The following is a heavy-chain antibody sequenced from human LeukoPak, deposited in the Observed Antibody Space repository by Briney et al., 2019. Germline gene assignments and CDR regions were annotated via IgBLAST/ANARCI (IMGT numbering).Heavy chain of an antibody. D-gene: IGHD3-22*01. V-gene: IGHV1-2*02. Sequence: GASVKVSCKASGYTFTNYYMHWVRQAPGQGLEWMGWINPNSGGTNFPQKFQGRVTMTRDTSISTAYMELSRLRSDDTAVYYCARNFYFDSSGYYHYWGQGTLVTVSS. CDR3: ARNFYFDSSGYYHY. CDR2: INPNSGGT. J-gene: IGHJ4*02. CDR1: GYTFTNYY.